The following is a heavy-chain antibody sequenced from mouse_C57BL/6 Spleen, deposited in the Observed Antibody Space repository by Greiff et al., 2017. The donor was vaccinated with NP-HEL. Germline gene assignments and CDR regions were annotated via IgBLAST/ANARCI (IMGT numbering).Heavy chain of an antibody. CDR2: INPNNGGT. CDR1: GYTFTDYY. D-gene: IGHD2-4*01. J-gene: IGHJ3*01. V-gene: IGHV1-26*01. Sequence: EVQLQQSGPELVKPGASVKISCKASGYTFTDYYMNWVKQSHGKSLEWIGDINPNNGGTSYNQKFKGKATLTVDKSSSKAYMELRSLTAEDSAVYYCARPTAMITRAWFAYWGQGTLVTVSA. CDR3: ARPTAMITRAWFAY.